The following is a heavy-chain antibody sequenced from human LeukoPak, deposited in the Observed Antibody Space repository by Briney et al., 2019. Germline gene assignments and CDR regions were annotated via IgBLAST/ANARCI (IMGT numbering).Heavy chain of an antibody. CDR1: GFTFSRYA. D-gene: IGHD3-9*01. J-gene: IGHJ4*02. V-gene: IGHV3-23*01. CDR3: AKAEGYDILTGLDY. Sequence: PGGSLRLSCGASGFTFSRYAMSWVRQAPGKGLEWVSAISGSGDRTFYADSVKGRFTIFRDNSKNTLYMQMHSLRPEDTAVYYCAKAEGYDILTGLDYWGQGTLVTVSS. CDR2: ISGSGDRT.